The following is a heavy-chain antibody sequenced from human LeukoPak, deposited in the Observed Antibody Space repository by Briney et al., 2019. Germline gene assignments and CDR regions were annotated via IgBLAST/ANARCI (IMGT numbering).Heavy chain of an antibody. D-gene: IGHD3-22*01. Sequence: SVKVSCKTTEDTLRNVAFSWVRQAPGQGLEWLGGIIPMIATASYSQKFQGRVSINADKSTNTVYMELSSLKLEDTAVYYCARGAGWLYDWGQGNLVIVSS. CDR1: EDTLRNVA. CDR2: IIPMIATA. J-gene: IGHJ4*02. V-gene: IGHV1-69*06. CDR3: ARGAGWLYD.